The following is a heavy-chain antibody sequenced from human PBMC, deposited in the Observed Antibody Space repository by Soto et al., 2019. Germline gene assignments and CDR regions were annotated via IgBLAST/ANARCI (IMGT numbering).Heavy chain of an antibody. CDR1: GFSLSTSGVG. CDR3: ARLTYYYDSSGYYSRAEYFQH. D-gene: IGHD3-22*01. J-gene: IGHJ1*01. Sequence: QITLKESGPTLVKPTQTLTLTCTFSGFSLSTSGVGVGWIRQPPGKALEWLALIYWDDDKRYSPSLKSRLTIPNYTSNTQVLLTLPNMDPADPAPYYCARLTYYYDSSGYYSRAEYFQHWGQGTLVTVSS. V-gene: IGHV2-5*02. CDR2: IYWDDDK.